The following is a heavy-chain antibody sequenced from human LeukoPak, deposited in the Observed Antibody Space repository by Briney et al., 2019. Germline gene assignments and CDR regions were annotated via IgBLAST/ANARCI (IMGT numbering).Heavy chain of an antibody. J-gene: IGHJ4*02. Sequence: SETLSLTCTVSGGSISSGGYYWSWIRQPPGKGLEWIGYIYHSGSTYYNPSLKSRVTISVDRSKNQFSLKLSSVTAADTAVYYCARASTTVTTYDYWGQGTLVTVSS. V-gene: IGHV4-30-2*01. D-gene: IGHD4-11*01. CDR3: ARASTTVTTYDY. CDR2: IYHSGST. CDR1: GGSISSGGYY.